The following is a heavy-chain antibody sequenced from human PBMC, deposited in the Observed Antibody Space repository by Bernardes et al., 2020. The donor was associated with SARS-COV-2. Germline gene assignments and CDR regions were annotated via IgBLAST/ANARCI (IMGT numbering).Heavy chain of an antibody. CDR1: GFSFSSYA. D-gene: IGHD3-10*01. CDR3: AKDLVEYYGSGSYYKAAMDV. CDR2: ISGSGGTT. J-gene: IGHJ6*02. V-gene: IGHV3-23*01. Sequence: GGSLSLSCAASGFSFSSYAMNWVRQAPGKGLEWVSAISGSGGTTYYADSVKGRFTISRDNSKSTLYLQMNSLRAEDTAVYYCAKDLVEYYGSGSYYKAAMDVWGQGTTVTVSS.